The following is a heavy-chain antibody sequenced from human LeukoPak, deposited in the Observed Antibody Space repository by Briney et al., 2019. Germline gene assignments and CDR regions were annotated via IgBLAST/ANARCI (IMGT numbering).Heavy chain of an antibody. CDR2: IYTSGST. Sequence: PSETLSLTCTVSGGSISSGSYYWSWIRQPAGKGLEWIGRIYTSGSTNYNPSLKSRVTISVDTSKNQFSLKLSSMTAADTAVYYCARLPTSMVREGGFDYWGQGTLVTVSS. CDR1: GGSISSGSYY. J-gene: IGHJ4*02. V-gene: IGHV4-61*02. D-gene: IGHD3-10*01. CDR3: ARLPTSMVREGGFDY.